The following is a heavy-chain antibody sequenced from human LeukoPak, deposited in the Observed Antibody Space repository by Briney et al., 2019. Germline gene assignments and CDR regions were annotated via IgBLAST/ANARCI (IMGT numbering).Heavy chain of an antibody. J-gene: IGHJ4*02. CDR1: GFTFTSYY. CDR3: ARGVSYRVVVTATDFDY. Sequence: GLSVRLSCEASGFTFTSYYLNWVRQAPGRGLEWVSSIYISRTHIYYADSVKGRFTISRDNAKNSLYLQMNSLRAEDTAVYYCARGVSYRVVVTATDFDYWGQGTLVTVSS. D-gene: IGHD2-21*02. V-gene: IGHV3-21*01. CDR2: IYISRTHI.